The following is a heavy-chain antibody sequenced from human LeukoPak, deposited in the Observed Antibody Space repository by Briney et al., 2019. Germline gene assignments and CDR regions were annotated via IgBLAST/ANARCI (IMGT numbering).Heavy chain of an antibody. D-gene: IGHD2-2*01. CDR3: ARQWGDCSSTSCYSAY. V-gene: IGHV5-51*01. Sequence: GESLEISFKCSGSIFANYLIAWVRATPGKGLEWIWIIYPDGYDNRYSPSFQGQVTISADKSISTAYLQWSSLKVSDTAIYYCARQWGDCSSTSCYSAYWAQGTLVTVSS. J-gene: IGHJ4*02. CDR2: IYPDGYDN. CDR1: GSIFANYL.